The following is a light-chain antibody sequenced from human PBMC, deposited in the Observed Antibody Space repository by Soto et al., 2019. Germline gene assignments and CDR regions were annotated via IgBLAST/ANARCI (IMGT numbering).Light chain of an antibody. CDR1: QSVSSY. J-gene: IGKJ4*01. Sequence: EIELTQSPATLSLSPGDRATLSCRASQSVSSYLAWYQQKPGQAPRLLIYDASNRATGIPARFTGSGSGTDFTLTITTLEPEDFAVYYCQQRSNWPSTFGGGTKVEIK. CDR2: DAS. V-gene: IGKV3-11*01. CDR3: QQRSNWPST.